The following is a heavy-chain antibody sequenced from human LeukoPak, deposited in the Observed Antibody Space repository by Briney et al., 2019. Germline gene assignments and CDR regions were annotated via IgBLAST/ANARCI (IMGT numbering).Heavy chain of an antibody. CDR1: GFTFSSYG. Sequence: AGSLRLSCAASGFTFSSYGMHWVRQAPGKGLEWVAVISYDGSNKYYADSVKGRFTISRDNSKNTLYLQMNSLRAEDTAVYYCAKDQSQAGFDYWGQGTLVTVSS. V-gene: IGHV3-30*18. CDR3: AKDQSQAGFDY. CDR2: ISYDGSNK. J-gene: IGHJ4*02.